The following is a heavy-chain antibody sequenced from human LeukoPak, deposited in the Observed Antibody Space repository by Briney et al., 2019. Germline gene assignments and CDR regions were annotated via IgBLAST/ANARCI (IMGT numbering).Heavy chain of an antibody. D-gene: IGHD3-10*01. CDR3: ARDVSWFGDPL. CDR2: ISSSSSYI. V-gene: IGHV3-21*01. Sequence: GGSLRLSCAASGFTFSSYSMNWVRQAPGKGLEWVSSISSSSSYIYYAGSVKGRFTISRDDAKNSLYLQMNSLRAEDTAVYYCARDVSWFGDPLWGQGTLVTVSS. CDR1: GFTFSSYS. J-gene: IGHJ4*02.